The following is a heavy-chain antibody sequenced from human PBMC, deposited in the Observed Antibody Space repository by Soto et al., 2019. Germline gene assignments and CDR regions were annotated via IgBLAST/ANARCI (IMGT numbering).Heavy chain of an antibody. V-gene: IGHV4-39*01. CDR1: GGSISSSTYY. Sequence: QLQLQESGPGLVKPSETLSLTCTVSGGSISSSTYYWGWIRQPPGKGLEWIGSIYYSGSTYYNPSLKSRVXIXXATSKNQFSLKRSSVPAADTAVYYCANSYGDYVSYWGQGTLVTVSS. CDR2: IYYSGST. D-gene: IGHD4-17*01. CDR3: ANSYGDYVSY. J-gene: IGHJ4*02.